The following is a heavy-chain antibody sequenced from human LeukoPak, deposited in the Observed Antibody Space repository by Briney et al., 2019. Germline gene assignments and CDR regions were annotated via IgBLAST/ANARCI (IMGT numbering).Heavy chain of an antibody. CDR1: GYTFSNYG. Sequence: SVKVSCKASGYTFSNYGISWVRQAPGQGLEWMGWINPNSGGTNYAQKFQGRVTMTRDTSISTVYMELSSLRSEDTAVYYCARASWSGGYNSPFGAFDIWGQGTMVTVSS. CDR3: ARASWSGGYNSPFGAFDI. V-gene: IGHV1-2*02. J-gene: IGHJ3*02. CDR2: INPNSGGT. D-gene: IGHD5-24*01.